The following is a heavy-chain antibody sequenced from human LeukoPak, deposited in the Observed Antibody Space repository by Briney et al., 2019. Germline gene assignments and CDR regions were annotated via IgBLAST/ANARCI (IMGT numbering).Heavy chain of an antibody. J-gene: IGHJ3*02. CDR2: IYYSGST. V-gene: IGHV4-59*01. CDR1: GGSISPYH. Sequence: SETLSLTCTVSGGSISPYHWSWIRQPPGKGLEWIGYIYYSGSTNYNPSLKSRVTISVDTSKNQFSLRLSSVTAADTAVYYCAGTNAFDIWGQGTMVTVSS. CDR3: AGTNAFDI.